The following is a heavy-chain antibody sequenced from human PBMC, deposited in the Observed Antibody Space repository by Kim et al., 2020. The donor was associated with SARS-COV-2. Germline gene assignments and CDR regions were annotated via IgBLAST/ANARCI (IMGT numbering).Heavy chain of an antibody. V-gene: IGHV3-13*01. Sequence: CVKGRFTMSRENVKNSLYLQMHSLTAGDTAVYYCARLFKEYSGYPFYFDYWGQGALVTVSS. J-gene: IGHJ4*02. D-gene: IGHD5-12*01. CDR3: ARLFKEYSGYPFYFDY.